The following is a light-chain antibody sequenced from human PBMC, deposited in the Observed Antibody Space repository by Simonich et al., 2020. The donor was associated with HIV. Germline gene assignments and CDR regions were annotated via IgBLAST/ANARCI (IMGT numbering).Light chain of an antibody. CDR1: QSVLYSSNNKNY. V-gene: IGKV4-1*01. J-gene: IGKJ2*01. CDR3: QQSYNTPYT. CDR2: WAS. Sequence: DSVMTQSPDSLAVSLGERATINCKSSQSVLYSSNNKNYLAWYQQKPGHPPNLLIYWASTRESGVPDRFSASGSGTDFTLTINSLQAEDVAVYYCQQSYNTPYTFGQGTKLEIK.